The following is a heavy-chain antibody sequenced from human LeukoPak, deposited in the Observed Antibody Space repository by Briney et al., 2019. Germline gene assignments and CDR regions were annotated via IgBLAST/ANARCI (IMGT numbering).Heavy chain of an antibody. J-gene: IGHJ4*02. CDR2: INHSGST. V-gene: IGHV4-38-2*02. CDR1: GYSISSGYY. Sequence: SETLSLTCSVSGYSISSGYYWGWIRQPPGKGLEWIGSINHSGSTYYSPSLKSRVTISVDTSKNQFSLRLSSVTAADTAVYYCARGLGTAIDYWGQGTLVTVPS. CDR3: ARGLGTAIDY. D-gene: IGHD3-16*01.